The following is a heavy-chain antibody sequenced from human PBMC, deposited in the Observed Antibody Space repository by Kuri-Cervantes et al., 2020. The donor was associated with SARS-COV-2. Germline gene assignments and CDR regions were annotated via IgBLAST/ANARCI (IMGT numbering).Heavy chain of an antibody. CDR2: ISAYNGNT. V-gene: IGHV1-18*04. Sequence: GESLKISCKASGYTFTSYGITWVRQAPGQGLEWMGWISAYNGNTNYAQKLQGRVTMTTDTSTSTAYMELRSLRSDDTAVYYCARGAVVTAIDAFDIWGQGTMVTVSS. CDR3: ARGAVVTAIDAFDI. D-gene: IGHD2-21*02. CDR1: GYTFTSYG. J-gene: IGHJ3*02.